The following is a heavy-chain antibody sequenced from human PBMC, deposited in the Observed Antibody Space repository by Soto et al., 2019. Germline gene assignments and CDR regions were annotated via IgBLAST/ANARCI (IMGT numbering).Heavy chain of an antibody. Sequence: GESLKISCKGSGYSFTSYWIGWVRQMPGKVLEWMGIIYPGDSDTRYSPSFQGQVTISADKSISTAYLQWSSLKASDTAMYYCARRSGSSGWYAWFDPWGQGTLVTVSS. CDR1: GYSFTSYW. CDR3: ARRSGSSGWYAWFDP. V-gene: IGHV5-51*01. CDR2: IYPGDSDT. D-gene: IGHD6-19*01. J-gene: IGHJ5*02.